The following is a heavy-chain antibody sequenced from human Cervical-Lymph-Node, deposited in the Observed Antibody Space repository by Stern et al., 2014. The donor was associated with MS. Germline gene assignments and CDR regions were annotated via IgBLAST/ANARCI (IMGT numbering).Heavy chain of an antibody. J-gene: IGHJ4*02. CDR1: GFSFSSFS. CDR2: ISRSSTTI. D-gene: IGHD6-6*01. CDR3: ASDPYSSSAFDH. V-gene: IGHV3-48*04. Sequence: EDQLEESGGGLVQPGGSLRLSCAASGFSFSSFSMNWVRQAPGKGLEWLSYISRSSTTIYYADSVKGRFTISRDNAKNSLFLQMDSLRAEDTAVYYCASDPYSSSAFDHWGQGTLVTVSS.